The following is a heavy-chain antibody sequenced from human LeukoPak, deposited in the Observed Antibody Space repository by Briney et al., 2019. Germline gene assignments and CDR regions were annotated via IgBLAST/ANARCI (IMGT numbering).Heavy chain of an antibody. D-gene: IGHD5-12*01. J-gene: IGHJ4*02. Sequence: GGSLRLSCAASGFTFSSYEMNWVRQAPGKGLEWVSYISSSGSTIYYADSVKGRFTISRDNAKNSLYLQMNSLRAEDTAVYYCARGPYSGYDPFDYWGQGTLVTVPS. CDR3: ARGPYSGYDPFDY. V-gene: IGHV3-48*03. CDR1: GFTFSSYE. CDR2: ISSSGSTI.